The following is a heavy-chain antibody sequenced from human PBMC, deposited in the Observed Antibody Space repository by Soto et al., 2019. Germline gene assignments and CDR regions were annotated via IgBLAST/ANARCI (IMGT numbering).Heavy chain of an antibody. CDR2: ISSSSSYI. CDR1: GFTFSSYS. J-gene: IGHJ6*02. D-gene: IGHD3-9*01. CDR3: ARDAYYDILTGYYSVPYGMDV. V-gene: IGHV3-21*01. Sequence: PGGSLRLSCAPSGFTFSSYSMNWVRQAPGKGLEWVSSISSSSSYIYYADSVKGRFTISRDNAKNSLYLQMNSMRGEDKAVYYCARDAYYDILTGYYSVPYGMDVWGQGTTVSVSS.